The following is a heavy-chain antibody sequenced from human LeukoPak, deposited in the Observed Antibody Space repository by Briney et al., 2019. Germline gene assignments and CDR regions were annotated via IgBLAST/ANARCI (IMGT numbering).Heavy chain of an antibody. CDR3: AILSSSSNDYYYYYYMDV. CDR2: INPNSGGT. CDR1: GYTFTGYY. V-gene: IGHV1-2*02. Sequence: ASVKVSCKASGYTFTGYYMRWVRQAPGQGLEWMGWINPNSGGTNYAQKFQGRVTMTRDTSISTAYMELSRLRSDDTAVYYCAILSSSSNDYYYYYYMDVWGKGTTVTVSS. D-gene: IGHD6-6*01. J-gene: IGHJ6*03.